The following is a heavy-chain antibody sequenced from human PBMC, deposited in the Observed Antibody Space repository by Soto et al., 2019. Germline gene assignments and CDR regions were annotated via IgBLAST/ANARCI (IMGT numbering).Heavy chain of an antibody. CDR2: INAGNGNT. Sequence: ASVKVSCKASGYNFTRHGIQWVRQAPGQSLEWMGWINAGNGNTKYSQKSQGRFTFTRDTSASTAYMELSGLRSEDTAVYYCARDKPDCYDSSGFSHVGDVFDIWGQGTMVTVSS. V-gene: IGHV1-3*01. CDR1: GYNFTRHG. D-gene: IGHD3-22*01. CDR3: ARDKPDCYDSSGFSHVGDVFDI. J-gene: IGHJ3*02.